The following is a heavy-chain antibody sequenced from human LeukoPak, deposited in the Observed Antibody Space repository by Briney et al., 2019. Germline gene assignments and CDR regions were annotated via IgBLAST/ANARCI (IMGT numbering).Heavy chain of an antibody. CDR3: ARGVEVITSNWFDP. Sequence: SVKVSCTASGGTFSSYAISWVRQAPGQGLEWMGGIIPIFGTANYAQKFQGRVTITADESTSTAYMELSSLRSEDTAVYYCARGVEVITSNWFDPWGQGTLVTVSS. V-gene: IGHV1-69*13. CDR1: GGTFSSYA. D-gene: IGHD3-22*01. J-gene: IGHJ5*02. CDR2: IIPIFGTA.